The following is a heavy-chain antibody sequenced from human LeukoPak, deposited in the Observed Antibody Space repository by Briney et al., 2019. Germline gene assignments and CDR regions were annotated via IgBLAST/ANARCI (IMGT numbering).Heavy chain of an antibody. CDR2: IDRPAKSYAT. J-gene: IGHJ5*02. CDR3: TRDRGTYNWLDP. CDR1: GFTLSDSA. V-gene: IGHV3-73*01. D-gene: IGHD1-26*01. Sequence: GGSLRLSCAASGFTLSDSAIHWVRQASGKGLEWVGLIDRPAKSYATAYGASGGGRFTISRDDAKNTAYLQMDSLKTEDTALYYCTRDRGTYNWLDPWGQGTLVTVSS.